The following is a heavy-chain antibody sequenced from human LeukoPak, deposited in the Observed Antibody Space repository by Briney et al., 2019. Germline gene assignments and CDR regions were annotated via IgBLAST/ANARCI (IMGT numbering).Heavy chain of an antibody. CDR2: ISSSGSTI. CDR3: ARTTIFHRTFDY. J-gene: IGHJ4*02. Sequence: GGSLRLSCAASGFTFSSYEMNWVRQAPGKGLEWVSYISSSGSTIYYADSVKGRFTISRDNSKNTLYLQMNSLRAEDTAVYYCARTTIFHRTFDYWGQGTLVTVSS. V-gene: IGHV3-48*03. CDR1: GFTFSSYE. D-gene: IGHD1-14*01.